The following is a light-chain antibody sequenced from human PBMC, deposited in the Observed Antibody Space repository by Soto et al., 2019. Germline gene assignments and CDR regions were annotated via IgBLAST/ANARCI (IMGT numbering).Light chain of an antibody. CDR3: QQYHSFSFT. V-gene: IGKV1-5*01. J-gene: IGKJ2*01. CDR1: QSITYW. Sequence: DRPEAQSRSSLYASVGDRGTSTFRSSQSITYWLAWYQQKPGRAPKLLIYDVFNLQSGVPSRFSGSGSRTEFTLTISSLQHEDSATYYCQQYHSFSFTLGQGTKV. CDR2: DVF.